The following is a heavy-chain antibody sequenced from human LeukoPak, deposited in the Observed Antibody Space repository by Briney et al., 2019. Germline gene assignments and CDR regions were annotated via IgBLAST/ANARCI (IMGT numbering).Heavy chain of an antibody. D-gene: IGHD6-19*01. Sequence: ASVKVSCKVSGHTLTELSMHWVRQAPGQGFEWMGGIIPIFGTANYAQKFQGRVTITADESTSTAYMELSSLRSEDTAVYYCARDHSSGWYFAFDIWGQGTMVTVSS. V-gene: IGHV1-69*13. J-gene: IGHJ3*02. CDR3: ARDHSSGWYFAFDI. CDR1: GHTLTELS. CDR2: IIPIFGTA.